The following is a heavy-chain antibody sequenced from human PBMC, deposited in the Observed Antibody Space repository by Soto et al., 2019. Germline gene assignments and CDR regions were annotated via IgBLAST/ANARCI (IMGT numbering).Heavy chain of an antibody. CDR2: ISWNSGSI. V-gene: IGHV3-9*01. CDR1: GFTFDDYA. CDR3: AKTGYSSSWSIYYYYYMDV. D-gene: IGHD6-13*01. Sequence: GGSLRLSCAASGFTFDDYAMHWVRQAPGKGLEWVSAISWNSGSIGYADSVKGRFTISRDNAKNSLYLQMNSLRAEDTALYYCAKTGYSSSWSIYYYYYMDVWGKGTTVTVSS. J-gene: IGHJ6*03.